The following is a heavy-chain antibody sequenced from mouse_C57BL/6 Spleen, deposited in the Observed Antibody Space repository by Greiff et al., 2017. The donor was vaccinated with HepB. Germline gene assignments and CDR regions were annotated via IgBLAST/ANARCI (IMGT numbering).Heavy chain of an antibody. CDR1: GFTFSDYG. D-gene: IGHD1-1*01. V-gene: IGHV5-17*01. CDR3: ARGYYGSSYVGAMDY. CDR2: ISSGSSTI. J-gene: IGHJ4*01. Sequence: DVKLVESGGGLVKPGGSLKLSCAASGFTFSDYGMHWVRQAPAKGLEWVAYISSGSSTIYYADTVKGRFTISRDNAKNTLFLQMTSLRSEDTAMYYCARGYYGSSYVGAMDYWGQGTSVTVSS.